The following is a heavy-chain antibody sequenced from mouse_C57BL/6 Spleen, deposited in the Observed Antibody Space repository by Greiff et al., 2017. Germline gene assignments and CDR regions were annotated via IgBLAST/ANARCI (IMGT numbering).Heavy chain of an antibody. Sequence: EVKLMESEGGLVQPGSSMKLSCTASGFTFSDYYMAWVRQVPEKGLEWVANINYDGSSTYYLDSLKSRFIISRDNAKNILYLQMSSLKSEDTATYYCARYFGGAMDYWGQGTSVTVSS. CDR1: GFTFSDYY. CDR2: INYDGSST. J-gene: IGHJ4*01. V-gene: IGHV5-16*01. CDR3: ARYFGGAMDY.